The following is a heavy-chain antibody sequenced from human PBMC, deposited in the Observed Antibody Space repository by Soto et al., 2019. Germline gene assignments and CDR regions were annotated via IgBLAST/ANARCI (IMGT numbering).Heavy chain of an antibody. D-gene: IGHD3-22*01. CDR2: IYSGGST. CDR3: ARMGDSSGYSGCFDP. J-gene: IGHJ5*02. CDR1: GFTVSSNY. V-gene: IGHV3-66*01. Sequence: EVQLVESGGGLVQPGGSLRLSCAASGFTVSSNYMSWVRQAPGKGLEWVSVIYSGGSTYYADSVKGRFTISRDNSKNTRYMQMNSLRAEDTAVYYGARMGDSSGYSGCFDPWGQGTLVTVSS.